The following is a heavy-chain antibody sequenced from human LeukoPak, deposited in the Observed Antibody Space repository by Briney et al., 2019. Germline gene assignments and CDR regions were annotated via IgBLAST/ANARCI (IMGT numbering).Heavy chain of an antibody. CDR2: IKQDGNEK. Sequence: GSLRLSCAASGFTFDSYWMSWVRQAPGKGLEGVANIKQDGNEKYYVDSVKGRFTIYRDNAENSLYPQMNSLRAEDTAVYYCTRDPLTQNDYWGQGTLVTVSS. D-gene: IGHD1-14*01. CDR1: GFTFDSYW. CDR3: TRDPLTQNDY. V-gene: IGHV3-7*01. J-gene: IGHJ4*02.